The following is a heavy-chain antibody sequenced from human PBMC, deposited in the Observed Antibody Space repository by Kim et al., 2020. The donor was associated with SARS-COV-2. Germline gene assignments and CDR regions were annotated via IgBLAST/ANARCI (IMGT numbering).Heavy chain of an antibody. CDR2: INPSGGST. D-gene: IGHD6-6*01. CDR1: GYTFTSYY. V-gene: IGHV1-46*01. Sequence: ASVKVSCKASGYTFTSYYMHWVRQAPGQGLEWMGIINPSGGSTSYAQKFQGRVTMTRDTSTSTVYMELSSLRSEDTAVYYCARDPLAARPEDSSYYFDYWGQGTLVTVSS. J-gene: IGHJ4*02. CDR3: ARDPLAARPEDSSYYFDY.